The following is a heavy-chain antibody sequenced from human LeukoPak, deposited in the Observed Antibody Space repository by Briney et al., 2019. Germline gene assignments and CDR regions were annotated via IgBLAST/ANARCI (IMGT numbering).Heavy chain of an antibody. V-gene: IGHV4-39*01. CDR3: ARRGPGDYGASMDV. J-gene: IGHJ6*04. Sequence: PSETLSLTCTVSGASISGSSHYFWGWIRQTPGKGLEWIGSIYYSGFTYYTPSLKSRLTISVDTSRNQFSLKLSSVSAADTAVYYCARRGPGDYGASMDVWGKGTTVTISS. CDR1: GASISGSSHYF. D-gene: IGHD4-17*01. CDR2: IYYSGFT.